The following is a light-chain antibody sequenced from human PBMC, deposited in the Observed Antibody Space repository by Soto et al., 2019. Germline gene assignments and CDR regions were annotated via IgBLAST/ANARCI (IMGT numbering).Light chain of an antibody. V-gene: IGKV3-15*01. CDR3: QQFNNWPRT. Sequence: EIVITQSPSTGSVSTWESSGRSFVASQSVSSNLAWYQQKPGQAPRLLIYGASTRATGIPARFSGSGSGTEFTLTISSLQSEDFAVYYCQQFNNWPRTFGQGTKVDIK. CDR2: GAS. CDR1: QSVSSN. J-gene: IGKJ1*01.